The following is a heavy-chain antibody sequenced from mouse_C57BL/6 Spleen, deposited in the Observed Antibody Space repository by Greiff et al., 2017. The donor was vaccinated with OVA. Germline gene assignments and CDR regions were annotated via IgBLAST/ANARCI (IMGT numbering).Heavy chain of an antibody. CDR1: GYSITSGYY. CDR3: AKYDLYWYFDV. V-gene: IGHV3-6*01. Sequence: EVKVEESGPGLVKPSQSLSLTCSVTGYSITSGYYWNWIRQFPGNKLEWMGYISYDGSNNYNPSLNNRISITRDTSKNQFFLKVNSVTNEDTATYYCAKYDLYWYFDVWGTGTTVTVSS. CDR2: ISYDGSN. J-gene: IGHJ1*03. D-gene: IGHD2-3*01.